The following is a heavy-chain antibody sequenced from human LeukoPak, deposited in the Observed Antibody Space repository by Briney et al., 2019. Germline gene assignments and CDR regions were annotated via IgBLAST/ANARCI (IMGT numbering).Heavy chain of an antibody. CDR2: IYHSGST. Sequence: SETLSLTCTVSGYSISSGYYWGWIRQPPGKGLEWIGSIYHSGSTYYNPSLKSRVTISVDTSKNQFSLKLSSVTAADTAVYYCATIAGYYGSGSYSHWGQGTQVTVSS. CDR1: GYSISSGYY. CDR3: ATIAGYYGSGSYSH. V-gene: IGHV4-38-2*02. J-gene: IGHJ4*02. D-gene: IGHD3-10*01.